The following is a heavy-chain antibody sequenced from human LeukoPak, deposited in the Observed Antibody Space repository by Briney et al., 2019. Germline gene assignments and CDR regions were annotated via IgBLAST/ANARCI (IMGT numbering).Heavy chain of an antibody. CDR3: ARGKIRTVVRGRAYYYYGLDV. J-gene: IGHJ6*04. CDR1: GESFSGYY. V-gene: IGHV4-34*01. D-gene: IGHD3-10*01. CDR2: IDHRGST. Sequence: SETLSLTCAVYGESFSGYYWTWIRQPPGKGLEWIGEIDHRGSTNYNPSLKRRVTMSLDTSKNQFSLKLTSMTAADMAVYYCARGKIRTVVRGRAYYYYGLDVWGNGTAVTVSS.